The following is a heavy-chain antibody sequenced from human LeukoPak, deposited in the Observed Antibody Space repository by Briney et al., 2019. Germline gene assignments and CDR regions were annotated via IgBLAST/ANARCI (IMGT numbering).Heavy chain of an antibody. CDR1: GFTFDDYA. V-gene: IGHV3-9*01. CDR3: AKGLIAAAGYYYYGMDV. CDR2: ISWNSGSI. Sequence: GGSLRLSCAASGFTFDDYAMHWVRQAPGKGLEWVSGISWNSGSIGYADSVKGRFTISRDNSKNTLYLQMNSLRAEDTAVYYCAKGLIAAAGYYYYGMDVWGQGTTVTVSS. D-gene: IGHD6-13*01. J-gene: IGHJ6*02.